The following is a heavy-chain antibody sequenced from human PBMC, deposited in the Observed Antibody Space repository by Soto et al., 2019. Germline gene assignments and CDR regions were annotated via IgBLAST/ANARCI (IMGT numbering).Heavy chain of an antibody. V-gene: IGHV4-34*01. CDR1: GGSFSGYY. Sequence: SETLSLTCAVYGGSFSGYYWSWIRQPPGKGLEWIGEINHSGSTNYNLSLKSRVTISVDTSKNQFSLKLNSVTAADTAVYYCARISYDFWSGYQRLGGFDYWGQGTLVTVSS. CDR2: INHSGST. CDR3: ARISYDFWSGYQRLGGFDY. J-gene: IGHJ4*02. D-gene: IGHD3-3*01.